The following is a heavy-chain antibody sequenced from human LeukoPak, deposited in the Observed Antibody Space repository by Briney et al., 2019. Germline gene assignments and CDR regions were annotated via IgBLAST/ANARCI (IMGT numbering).Heavy chain of an antibody. CDR3: ARAQLGTPTDC. J-gene: IGHJ4*02. Sequence: GGSLRLSCAASGFTLTTYAMYWVRQAPGKGLVWVSRLTADGSSTIYADSAMGRFTVSRDIAKNTLYLEMNSLRAEDTAVYYCARAQLGTPTDCWGQGTLVTVSS. D-gene: IGHD1-26*01. CDR2: LTADGSST. CDR1: GFTLTTYA. V-gene: IGHV3-74*01.